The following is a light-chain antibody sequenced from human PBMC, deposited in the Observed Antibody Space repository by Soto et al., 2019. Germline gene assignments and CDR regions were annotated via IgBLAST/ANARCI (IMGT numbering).Light chain of an antibody. Sequence: DIVMTQSPDSLAVSLGERATINCKSSQSVLYSSNNKNYLAWYQQKPGQPPKLLIYWASTRESGVPDRFSGSGTGIDVTLTISSLQADDVAVYYCQQYYSTPPTFGPGTKVDLK. CDR2: WAS. V-gene: IGKV4-1*01. J-gene: IGKJ3*01. CDR3: QQYYSTPPT. CDR1: QSVLYSSNNKNY.